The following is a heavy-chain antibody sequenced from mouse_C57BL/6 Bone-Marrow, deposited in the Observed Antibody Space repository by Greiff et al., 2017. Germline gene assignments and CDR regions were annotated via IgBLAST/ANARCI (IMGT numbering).Heavy chain of an antibody. CDR1: GYTFTSYW. J-gene: IGHJ2*01. CDR2: IYPGSGST. CDR3: ARTTVVAYYFDY. V-gene: IGHV1-55*01. D-gene: IGHD1-1*01. Sequence: QVQLQQPGAELVKPGASVKMSCKASGYTFTSYWITWVKQRPGQGLEWIGDIYPGSGSTNYNEKFKSKATLTVDTSSSTAYMQLSRLTSEDSAVYYCARTTVVAYYFDYWGQGTTLTVSS.